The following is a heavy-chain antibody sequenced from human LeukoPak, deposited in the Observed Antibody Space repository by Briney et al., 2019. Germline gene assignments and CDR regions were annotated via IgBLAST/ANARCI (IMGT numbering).Heavy chain of an antibody. CDR2: ISPSTGNT. CDR1: GYTLSSYA. Sequence: ASVQVSCKASGYTLSSYAITWVRQAPGQGLEWMGWISPSTGNTNFAQKLQGRATMTTDTSTSTAYMELRSLRSDDTAVYYCARVIGGLSYCTSTSCFIPAYAMDVWGQGTTVTVSS. J-gene: IGHJ6*02. D-gene: IGHD2-2*01. CDR3: ARVIGGLSYCTSTSCFIPAYAMDV. V-gene: IGHV1-18*01.